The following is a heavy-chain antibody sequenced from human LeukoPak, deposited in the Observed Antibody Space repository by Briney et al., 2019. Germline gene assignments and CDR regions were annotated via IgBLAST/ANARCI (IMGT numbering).Heavy chain of an antibody. CDR2: IYPGYSYT. D-gene: IGHD4-11*01. CDR3: ARLDDYLFDY. CDR1: GYSFTSYW. J-gene: IGHJ4*02. Sequence: GESLKISCKGSGYSFTSYWIGWVRQMPGKGLEWMGIIYPGYSYTRYSPSFQGQVTISADKSITTAYLQWSSLKASDTAIYYCARLDDYLFDYWGQGTLVTVSS. V-gene: IGHV5-51*01.